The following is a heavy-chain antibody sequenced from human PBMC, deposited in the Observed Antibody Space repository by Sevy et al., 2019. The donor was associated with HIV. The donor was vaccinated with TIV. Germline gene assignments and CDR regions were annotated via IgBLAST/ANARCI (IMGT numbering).Heavy chain of an antibody. CDR2: IKQDGSEK. CDR1: GFTFSSHW. Sequence: GGSLRLSCAASGFTFSSHWMSWVRQAPGKGLEWVANIKQDGSEKYYLDSVKGRFTISRGNAKNSLSLQMNSLRAEDTAVYYCARDTGGIGMDVWGQGTTVTVSS. V-gene: IGHV3-7*01. D-gene: IGHD6-13*01. CDR3: ARDTGGIGMDV. J-gene: IGHJ6*02.